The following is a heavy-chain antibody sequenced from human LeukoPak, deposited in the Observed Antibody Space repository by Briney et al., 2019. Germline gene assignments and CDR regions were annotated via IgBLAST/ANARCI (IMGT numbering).Heavy chain of an antibody. D-gene: IGHD3-10*01. CDR1: GGSFSGYY. CDR2: INHSGST. Sequence: SETLSLTCAVYGGSFSGYYWSWIRQPPGKGLEWIGEINHSGSTNYNPSLKSRVTISVDTSKDQFSLKLSSVTAADTAVYYCARGRGGYYGSGSLYYYYYMDVWGKGTTVTVSS. J-gene: IGHJ6*03. V-gene: IGHV4-34*01. CDR3: ARGRGGYYGSGSLYYYYYMDV.